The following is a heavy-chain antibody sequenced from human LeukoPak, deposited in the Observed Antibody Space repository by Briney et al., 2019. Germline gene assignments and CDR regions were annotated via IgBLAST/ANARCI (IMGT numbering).Heavy chain of an antibody. CDR3: AKGQLWLRGYYYYGVDV. J-gene: IGHJ6*02. CDR2: ISGNGFST. D-gene: IGHD5-18*01. CDR1: GFTFNSYA. Sequence: GGSLRLSCTVSGFTFNSYAMNWVCQAPGKGLEWVSGISGNGFSTYYAESVKGRFTISRDNSKNTLILQMNSLRAEDTAVYYCAKGQLWLRGYYYYGVDVWGQGTTVTVSS. V-gene: IGHV3-23*01.